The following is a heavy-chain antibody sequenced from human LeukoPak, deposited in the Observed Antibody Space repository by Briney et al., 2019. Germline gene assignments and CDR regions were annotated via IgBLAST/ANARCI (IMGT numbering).Heavy chain of an antibody. D-gene: IGHD2-21*02. CDR1: GYTFTSYY. J-gene: IGHJ4*02. CDR3: ARTVVVTAIPAYYFDY. V-gene: IGHV7-4-1*02. CDR2: INTNTGNP. Sequence: GASVKVSCKASGYTFTSYYMHWVRQAPGQGLEWMGWINTNTGNPTYAQGFTGRFAFSLDTSASTAYLQISSLKAEDTAVYYCARTVVVTAIPAYYFDYWGQGTLVTVSS.